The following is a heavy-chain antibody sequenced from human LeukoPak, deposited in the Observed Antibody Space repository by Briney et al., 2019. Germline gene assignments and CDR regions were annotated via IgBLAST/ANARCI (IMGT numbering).Heavy chain of an antibody. Sequence: SSETLSLTCTVSGGSISSYYWSWIRQPPGKGLEWIGYIYYSGSTNYNPSLKSRVTISVDTSKNQFSLKLSSVTAADTAVYYCARAERLPTTVTHFYYYYMDVWGKGTTVTVSS. J-gene: IGHJ6*03. V-gene: IGHV4-59*01. CDR1: GGSISSYY. D-gene: IGHD4-11*01. CDR3: ARAERLPTTVTHFYYYYMDV. CDR2: IYYSGST.